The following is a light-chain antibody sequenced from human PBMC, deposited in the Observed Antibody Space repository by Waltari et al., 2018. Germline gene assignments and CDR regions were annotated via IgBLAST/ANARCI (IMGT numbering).Light chain of an antibody. V-gene: IGLV6-57*03. J-gene: IGLJ6*01. Sequence: NFMLTQPHSVSESPGKTVTISCTRSSGNIASNYVQWYQQRPGSAPSTVIYEDNQRPAGVPDRFSGSIDSSSNSASLTSSGLKTEDEADYYCQSYDSSNQVFGSGTKVAVL. CDR2: EDN. CDR1: SGNIASNY. CDR3: QSYDSSNQV.